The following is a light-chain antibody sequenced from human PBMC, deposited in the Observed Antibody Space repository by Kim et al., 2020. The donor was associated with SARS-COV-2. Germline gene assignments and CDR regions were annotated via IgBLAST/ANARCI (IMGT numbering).Light chain of an antibody. CDR1: QSVTSNF. V-gene: IGKV3-20*01. Sequence: PGERATLSCRASQSVTSNFLAWYQQKPGQAPRLLIYGASNRATGIPDKFTGSGSGTDFTLTISRLEPEDFAVYHCQQYGGSPPYTFGQGTKLEIK. J-gene: IGKJ2*01. CDR3: QQYGGSPPYT. CDR2: GAS.